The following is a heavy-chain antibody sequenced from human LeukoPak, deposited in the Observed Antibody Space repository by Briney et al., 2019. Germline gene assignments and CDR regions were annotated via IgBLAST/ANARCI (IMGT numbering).Heavy chain of an antibody. CDR2: ISAYNGNT. J-gene: IGHJ4*02. D-gene: IGHD3-22*01. V-gene: IGHV1-18*01. CDR3: ARYYYDSSGYLVDY. Sequence: ASVKVSCKASGYTFTSYGISWVRQAPGQGLEWMGWISAYNGNTNYAQKLQGRVTMTTDTSTSTAYMELRGLRSDDTAVYYCARYYYDSSGYLVDYWGQGTLVTVSS. CDR1: GYTFTSYG.